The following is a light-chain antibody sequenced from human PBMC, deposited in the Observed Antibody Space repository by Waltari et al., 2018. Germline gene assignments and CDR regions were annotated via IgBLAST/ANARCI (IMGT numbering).Light chain of an antibody. V-gene: IGLV1-44*01. Sequence: QSDLTQPPSTSGTPGQRVSISCSGSSSNIGTHTVHWYQQLPGTAPKVLIFSNEQRPSGVPDRFSGSKSGTSASLAISGLQSEDEGYYYCAAWDDSLNGRVFGGGTKLTVL. CDR1: SSNIGTHT. CDR3: AAWDDSLNGRV. CDR2: SNE. J-gene: IGLJ3*02.